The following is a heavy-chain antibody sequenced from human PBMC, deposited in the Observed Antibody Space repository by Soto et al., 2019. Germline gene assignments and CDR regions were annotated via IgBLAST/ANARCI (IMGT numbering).Heavy chain of an antibody. CDR1: GFTFSSYG. CDR2: IWYDGSNK. D-gene: IGHD1-7*01. CDR3: AREAGTTRYYGMDV. V-gene: IGHV3-33*01. Sequence: QVQLVESGGGVVQPGRSLRLSCAASGFTFSSYGMHWVRQAPGKGLEWVAVIWYDGSNKYYADSVKGRFTISRDNSKHTLYLQMNSLRAEDTAVYYCAREAGTTRYYGMDVWGQGTTVTVSS. J-gene: IGHJ6*02.